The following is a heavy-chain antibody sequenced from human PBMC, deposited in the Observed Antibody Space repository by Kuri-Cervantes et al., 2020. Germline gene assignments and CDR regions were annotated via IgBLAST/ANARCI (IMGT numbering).Heavy chain of an antibody. V-gene: IGHV4-30-2*01. Sequence: SETLSLTCAVSGGSISSGGYSWSWIRQPPGKGLEWIGYIYHSGSTYYNPSLKSRVTISVDRSKNQFSLKLSSVTAADTAVYYCGGKRGVTSYYYYYMDVWGKGTTVTVSS. CDR2: IYHSGST. J-gene: IGHJ6*03. D-gene: IGHD3-10*01. CDR3: GGKRGVTSYYYYYMDV. CDR1: GGSISSGGYS.